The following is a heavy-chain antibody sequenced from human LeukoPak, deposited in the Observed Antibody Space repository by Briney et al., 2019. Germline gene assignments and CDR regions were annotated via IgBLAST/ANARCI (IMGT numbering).Heavy chain of an antibody. Sequence: SVKVSCKASGGTFSSYAISWVRQAPGRGLEWMGGIIPIFGTANYAQKFQGRVTITADESTSTAYMELSSLRSEDTAVYYCARDIYDSSVYYYGMDVWGQGTTVTVSS. CDR2: IIPIFGTA. CDR3: ARDIYDSSVYYYGMDV. D-gene: IGHD3-22*01. V-gene: IGHV1-69*13. CDR1: GGTFSSYA. J-gene: IGHJ6*02.